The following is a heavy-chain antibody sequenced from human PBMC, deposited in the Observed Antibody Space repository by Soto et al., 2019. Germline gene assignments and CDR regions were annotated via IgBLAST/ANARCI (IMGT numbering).Heavy chain of an antibody. J-gene: IGHJ4*01. CDR2: ISGGGVTT. Sequence: DVQLLESGGDLVQPGGSLKLSCATSGLTFSTYGMNWVRQAPGKGLEWVAGISGGGVTTYYAYSVKGGFSISRDNSKNTLFLEMNSVRDEDATLSYGAKEGTAVGGCFDHWGRGTLVTVSS. V-gene: IGHV3-23*01. CDR3: AKEGTAVGGCFDH. D-gene: IGHD4-17*01. CDR1: GLTFSTYG.